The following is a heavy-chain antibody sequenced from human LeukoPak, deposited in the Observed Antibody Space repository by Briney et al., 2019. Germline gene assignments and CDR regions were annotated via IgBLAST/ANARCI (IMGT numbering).Heavy chain of an antibody. V-gene: IGHV4-59*01. CDR3: ARGVGAFDY. Sequence: PSETLSLTCTVSGGSISSYYWSWIRQPPGKGLEWIGYIYYSGSTNYNPSLKSRVTISVDTSKNQFSLKLSSVTAADTAVYYCARGVGAFDYWGQGILVTVSS. CDR2: IYYSGST. J-gene: IGHJ4*02. CDR1: GGSISSYY.